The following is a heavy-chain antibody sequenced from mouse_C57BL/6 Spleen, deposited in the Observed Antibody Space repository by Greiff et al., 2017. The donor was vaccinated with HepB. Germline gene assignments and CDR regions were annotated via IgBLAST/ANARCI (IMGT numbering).Heavy chain of an antibody. CDR2: IYPRDGST. CDR3: ARSIGYYGSSTDYFDY. J-gene: IGHJ2*01. V-gene: IGHV1-85*01. CDR1: GYTFTSYD. Sequence: QVQLQQSGPELVKPGASVKLSCKASGYTFTSYDINWVKQRPGQGLEWIGWIYPRDGSTKYNEKFKGKATLTVDTSSSTAYMELHSLTSEDSAVYFCARSIGYYGSSTDYFDYWGQGTTLTVSS. D-gene: IGHD1-1*01.